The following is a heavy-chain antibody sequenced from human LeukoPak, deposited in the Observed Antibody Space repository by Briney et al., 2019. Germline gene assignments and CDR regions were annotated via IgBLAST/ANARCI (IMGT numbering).Heavy chain of an antibody. V-gene: IGHV1-69*06. CDR2: IIPIFGTA. D-gene: IGHD2-2*01. J-gene: IGHJ5*02. CDR3: ASGPRYCSSTSCYNWFDP. Sequence: SVKVSCKASGGTFSSYAISWVRQAPGQGLEWMGRIIPIFGTANYAQKFQGRVTITADKSTSTAYMELSSLRSEDTAVYYCASGPRYCSSTSCYNWFDPWGQGTLVTVSS. CDR1: GGTFSSYA.